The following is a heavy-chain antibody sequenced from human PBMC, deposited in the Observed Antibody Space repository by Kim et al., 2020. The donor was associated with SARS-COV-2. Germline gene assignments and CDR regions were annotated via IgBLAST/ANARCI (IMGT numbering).Heavy chain of an antibody. V-gene: IGHV4-39*07. Sequence: NPSLTSRVTISVDTSKNQFSLKLSSVTAADTAVYYCARESGIAAAGTFDYWGQGTLVTVSS. D-gene: IGHD6-13*01. J-gene: IGHJ4*02. CDR3: ARESGIAAAGTFDY.